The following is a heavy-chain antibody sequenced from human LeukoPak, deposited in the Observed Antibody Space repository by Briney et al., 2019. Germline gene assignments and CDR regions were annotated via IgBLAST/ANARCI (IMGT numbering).Heavy chain of an antibody. D-gene: IGHD3-9*01. CDR1: GYTFTSYG. J-gene: IGHJ4*02. CDR3: ARLYDTLTGYYNFDY. CDR2: ISPYNGNT. Sequence: ASVKVSCKASGYTFTSYGISWVRQAPGQGLEWMGWISPYNGNTNYAQKFQGRVTMTTDTSTSTAYMELRSLRSDDTAVYYCARLYDTLTGYYNFDYWGQGTLVTVSS. V-gene: IGHV1-18*01.